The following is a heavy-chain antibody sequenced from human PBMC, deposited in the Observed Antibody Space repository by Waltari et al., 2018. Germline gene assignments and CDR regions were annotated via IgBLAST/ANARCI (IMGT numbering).Heavy chain of an antibody. CDR2: ISPCVSDT. D-gene: IGHD6-19*01. Sequence: EVQLVQSGAEVKKPGASLKISCRGSGDSFTSYWIGWGRKMPGKGLEWMGFISPCVSDTRYSPSFQGQVTISADKSISTAYLQWSSTKASDTAMYYCARRGSSGWYGGSPIFNYFDSWGQGTLVTVSS. J-gene: IGHJ4*02. V-gene: IGHV5-51*01. CDR3: ARRGSSGWYGGSPIFNYFDS. CDR1: GDSFTSYW.